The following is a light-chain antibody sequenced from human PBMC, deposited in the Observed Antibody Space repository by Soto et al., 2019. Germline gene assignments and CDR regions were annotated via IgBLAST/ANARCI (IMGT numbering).Light chain of an antibody. Sequence: DIQMTQSPSSLSASVGDRVTITCRATQNINIDLNGYQQKPRKAPKFLISATPSLQSAVPYSFSGSGSGTYFTLTISSLQPEDFATYYCQHSYSTPLTFGGGTKVEIK. J-gene: IGKJ4*01. CDR2: ATP. CDR3: QHSYSTPLT. V-gene: IGKV1-39*01. CDR1: QNINID.